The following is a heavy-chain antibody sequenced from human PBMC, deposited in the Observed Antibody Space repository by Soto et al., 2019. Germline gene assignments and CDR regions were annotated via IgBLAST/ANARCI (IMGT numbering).Heavy chain of an antibody. CDR3: ARDAGTHPYYYYMDV. CDR1: GFTFSSYD. Sequence: GGSLRLSCAASGFTFSSYDMHWVRQATGKGLEWVSAIGTAGDTYYPGSVKGRFTISRENAKNSLYLQMNSLRAGDTAVYYCARDAGTHPYYYYMDVWGKGTTVTVSS. V-gene: IGHV3-13*01. CDR2: IGTAGDT. J-gene: IGHJ6*03. D-gene: IGHD1-1*01.